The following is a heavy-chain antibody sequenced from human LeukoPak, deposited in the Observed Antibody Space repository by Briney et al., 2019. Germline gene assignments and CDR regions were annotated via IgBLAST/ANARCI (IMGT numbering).Heavy chain of an antibody. CDR3: ANGREYYYDSSGLPFDY. D-gene: IGHD3-22*01. V-gene: IGHV3-30*18. Sequence: GGSLRLSCAASGFTFSSYEMNWVRQAPGKGLEWVAVISYDGSNKYYADSVKGRFTISRDNSKNTLYLQMDSLRAEDTAVYYCANGREYYYDSSGLPFDYWGQGALVTVSS. CDR1: GFTFSSYE. J-gene: IGHJ4*02. CDR2: ISYDGSNK.